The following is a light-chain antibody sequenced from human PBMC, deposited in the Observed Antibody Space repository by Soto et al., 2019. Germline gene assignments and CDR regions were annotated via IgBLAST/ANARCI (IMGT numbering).Light chain of an antibody. CDR2: VAS. V-gene: IGKV3-15*01. CDR3: HQYNSWPPT. Sequence: EIVMTQAPATLSVSPGDRATLSCRASQSVSIDLAWYQQKPGQPPRLLIYVASTKAPGIPTRFSGSGSGAEFTLTISSLQSEDFAVYYCHQYNSWPPTFGQGTKVDIK. J-gene: IGKJ1*01. CDR1: QSVSID.